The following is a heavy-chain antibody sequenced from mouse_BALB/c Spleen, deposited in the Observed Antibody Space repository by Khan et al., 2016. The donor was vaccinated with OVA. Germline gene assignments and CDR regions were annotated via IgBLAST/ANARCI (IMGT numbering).Heavy chain of an antibody. CDR2: IRYDGNS. D-gene: IGHD3-2*01. V-gene: IGHV3-6*02. Sequence: EVQLQESGPGLVKPSQSLSLTCSVTGYSITSGYFWNWIRQFPGNKLEWMGYIRYDGNSTYNPSLKNRISITRDTSKKQIISTLNSLTLEDTATYDCARGDSSVRAWFAYGGQGTLVTGSA. CDR3: ARGDSSVRAWFAY. J-gene: IGHJ3*01. CDR1: GYSITSGYF.